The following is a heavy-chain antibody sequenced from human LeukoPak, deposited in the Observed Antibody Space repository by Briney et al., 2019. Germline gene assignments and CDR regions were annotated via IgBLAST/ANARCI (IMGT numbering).Heavy chain of an antibody. CDR3: AKAGIATYWYFDL. CDR1: GFTFSSYG. J-gene: IGHJ2*01. CDR2: IWYDGSNK. V-gene: IGHV3-33*06. Sequence: QPGGSLRLSCAASGFTFSSYGMHWVRQAPGKGLEWVAVIWYDGSNKYYADSVKGRFTISRDNSKNTLYLQMNSLRAEDTAVYYCAKAGIATYWYFDLWGRGTLVTVSS. D-gene: IGHD6-13*01.